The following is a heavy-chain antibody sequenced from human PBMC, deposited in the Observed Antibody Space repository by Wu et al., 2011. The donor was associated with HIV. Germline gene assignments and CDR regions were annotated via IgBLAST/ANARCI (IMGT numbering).Heavy chain of an antibody. J-gene: IGHJ5*02. D-gene: IGHD3-3*02. CDR3: AKGVTAYQMHFDWFDA. CDR2: LIPLFGAT. CDR1: GGSFSRYS. V-gene: IGHV1-69*14. Sequence: QVQLVQSGAEVKKPGSSVKVSCKTSGGSFSRYSFSWVRQAPGQGLEWMGGLIPLFGATDYAQKFQGRITISADTSTTTVYMDLSSLRSEDTAVYFCAKGVTAYQMHFDWFDAWGQGTLVTVSS.